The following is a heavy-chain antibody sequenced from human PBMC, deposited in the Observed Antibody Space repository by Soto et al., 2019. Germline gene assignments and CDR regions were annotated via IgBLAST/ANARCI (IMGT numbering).Heavy chain of an antibody. J-gene: IGHJ3*02. CDR3: ASRYYAFWSGYRKPFDI. CDR2: IYYSGST. Sequence: SETLSLTCTVSGGSISSYYWSWIRQPPGKGLEWIGYIYYSGSTNYNPSLKSRVTISVDTSKNQFSLKLSSVTAADTAVYYCASRYYAFWSGYRKPFDIRSQGSMVTDSS. CDR1: GGSISSYY. V-gene: IGHV4-59*08. D-gene: IGHD3-3*01.